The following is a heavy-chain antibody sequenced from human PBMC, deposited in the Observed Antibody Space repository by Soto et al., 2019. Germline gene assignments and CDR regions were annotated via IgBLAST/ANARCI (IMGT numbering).Heavy chain of an antibody. D-gene: IGHD3-22*01. CDR2: ISDSGIT. J-gene: IGHJ4*02. CDR3: ARVRYDRSGFDN. CDR1: GDSISRSHW. V-gene: IGHV4-4*02. Sequence: QVQLQESGPGLVRPSGALSVTCAVSGDSISRSHWWSWVRQSPGKGMEWIGEISDSGITNYNPSLKSRVTNSGDKSKKQLSLKLNSVTAADKAVYYCARVRYDRSGFDNWGQGTLVSVSS.